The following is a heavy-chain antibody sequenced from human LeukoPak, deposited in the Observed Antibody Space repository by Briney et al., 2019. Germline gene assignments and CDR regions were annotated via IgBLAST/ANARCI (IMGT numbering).Heavy chain of an antibody. Sequence: SETLSLTCAVYGGSFSGYYWSWIRQPPGKGLERIGEINHSGSTNYNPSLKSRVTISVDTSKNQFSLKLSSVTAADTAVYYCARRIAVAGTDYWGQGTLVTVSS. CDR3: ARRIAVAGTDY. D-gene: IGHD6-19*01. J-gene: IGHJ4*02. V-gene: IGHV4-34*01. CDR2: INHSGST. CDR1: GGSFSGYY.